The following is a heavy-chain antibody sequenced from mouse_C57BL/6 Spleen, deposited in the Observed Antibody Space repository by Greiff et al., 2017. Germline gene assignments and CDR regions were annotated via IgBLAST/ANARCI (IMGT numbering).Heavy chain of an antibody. V-gene: IGHV2-5*01. CDR3: AKKESTDWYFDV. Sequence: QVQLQQSGPGLVQPSQSLSITCTVSGFSLTSYGVSWVRQSPGKGLEWLGVIWRGGSTDYNAAIMSRLCITKDNSKSQVFFKMNSLQADDTAIYYCAKKESTDWYFDVWGTGTTVTVSS. CDR2: IWRGGST. D-gene: IGHD4-1*02. CDR1: GFSLTSYG. J-gene: IGHJ1*03.